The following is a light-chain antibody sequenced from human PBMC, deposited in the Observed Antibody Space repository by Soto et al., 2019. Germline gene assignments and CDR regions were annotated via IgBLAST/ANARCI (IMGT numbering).Light chain of an antibody. J-gene: IGKJ3*01. V-gene: IGKV1-16*02. Sequence: DIQMTQSPSSLSASVGDRVTITCRASQDISNALAWFQQKPGKAPKSLIYAASRLQSGVPSKFSGSGSGTDFTLTISSLQPEDFATYYCQQYKSYPLTFGPGTKVDIK. CDR1: QDISNA. CDR3: QQYKSYPLT. CDR2: AAS.